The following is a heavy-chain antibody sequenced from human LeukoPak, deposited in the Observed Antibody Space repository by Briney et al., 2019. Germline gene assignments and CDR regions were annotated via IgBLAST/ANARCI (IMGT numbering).Heavy chain of an antibody. CDR1: GYTFTGYY. V-gene: IGHV1-2*02. CDR2: IHPNSGGT. D-gene: IGHD4-23*01. CDR3: ARGHYGGSFDY. Sequence: ASVTVSCKASGYTFTGYYMHWLRQAPGQGLEWMGWIHPNSGGTNYAQKFQGRVTMTRDTSSSTAYMELSRLRSDDTVVYYCARGHYGGSFDYWGQGTLVTVSS. J-gene: IGHJ4*02.